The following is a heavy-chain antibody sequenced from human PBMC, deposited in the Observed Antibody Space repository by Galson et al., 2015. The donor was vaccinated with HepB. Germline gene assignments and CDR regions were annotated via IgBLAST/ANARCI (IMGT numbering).Heavy chain of an antibody. J-gene: IGHJ4*02. D-gene: IGHD6-19*01. Sequence: SLRLSCAASGFTFSGSAIHWVHQASGQGPEWVGGIRSKAGHYATAYVESLKGRFTISRDDSKNTADLHMNSLKTEDTAVYYCSRLGDFSGYSSRWGQVTLVTVSS. V-gene: IGHV3-73*01. CDR3: SRLGDFSGYSSR. CDR1: GFTFSGSA. CDR2: IRSKAGHYAT.